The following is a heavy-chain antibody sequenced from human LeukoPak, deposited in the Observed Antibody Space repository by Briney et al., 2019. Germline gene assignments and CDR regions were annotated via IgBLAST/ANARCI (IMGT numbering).Heavy chain of an antibody. J-gene: IGHJ4*02. D-gene: IGHD1-26*01. CDR2: TSDSGGSI. CDR3: AKEGWELLTPNFDY. CDR1: GFIFRDYA. V-gene: IGHV3-23*01. Sequence: GGSLRLSCAASGFIFRDYAMSWVRQAPGKGLEWVSATSDSGGSIYYADSVKGRFTISRDKNSLFLQMNSVRAEDTAVYYCAKEGWELLTPNFDYWGQGTLVTVSS.